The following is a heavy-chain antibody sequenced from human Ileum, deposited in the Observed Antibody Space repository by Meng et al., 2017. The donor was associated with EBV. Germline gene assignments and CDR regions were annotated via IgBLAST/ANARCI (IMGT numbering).Heavy chain of an antibody. J-gene: IGHJ4*02. CDR2: IDTDGSTT. CDR3: VRGGLGPWY. V-gene: IGHV3-74*01. D-gene: IGHD3/OR15-3a*01. CDR1: EFTFSHSW. Sequence: VQLGESGGGLVQPGGARIHSWSASEFTFSHSWMHWLRQAPGKGLVWVSHIDTDGSTTNYAGSVKGRFTISRDNAKNTLSLQMNSLRVEDTAVYYCVRGGLGPWYWGQGTLVTVSS.